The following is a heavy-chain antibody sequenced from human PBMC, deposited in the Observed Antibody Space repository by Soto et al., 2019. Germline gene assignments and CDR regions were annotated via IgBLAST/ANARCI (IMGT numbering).Heavy chain of an antibody. J-gene: IGHJ6*03. D-gene: IGHD6-19*01. Sequence: QVQLVESGGGLVKPGGSLRLSCEASGFTLSDYYMTWIRQAPGKGLEWISYISSSATIIYYADSVKGRFTISRDNAKTSLYLQMNSLRADDTAVYYCARAVKQWLVGADYYYYYMDVWGKGTTVTVSS. CDR1: GFTLSDYY. CDR2: ISSSATII. CDR3: ARAVKQWLVGADYYYYYMDV. V-gene: IGHV3-11*01.